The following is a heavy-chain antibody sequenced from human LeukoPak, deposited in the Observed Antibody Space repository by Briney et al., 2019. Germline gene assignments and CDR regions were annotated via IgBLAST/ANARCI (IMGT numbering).Heavy chain of an antibody. CDR1: GGTFSSYT. CDR2: IIPILGIA. J-gene: IGHJ6*02. V-gene: IGHV1-69*04. Sequence: SVKVSCKASGGTFSSYTISWVRQAPGQGLEWMGRIIPILGIANYAQKFQGRVTITADKSTGTAYMELSSLRSEDTAVYYCARDPYSDSSGYFWGYYYGVDAWGQGTTVTVSS. D-gene: IGHD3-22*01. CDR3: ARDPYSDSSGYFWGYYYGVDA.